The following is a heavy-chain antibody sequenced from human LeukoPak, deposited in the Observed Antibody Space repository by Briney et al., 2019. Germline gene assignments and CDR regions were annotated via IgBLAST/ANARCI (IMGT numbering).Heavy chain of an antibody. Sequence: GGSLRLSCAASGFTFSDYYMSWIRQAPGKGLEWVSYISGTGSTKYYADSVKGRFTISRDNAKNSLYLQTNSLRAEDTAVYYCARVPTTVTYTDYWGQGTLVTVSS. CDR3: ARVPTTVTYTDY. CDR2: ISGTGSTK. J-gene: IGHJ4*02. CDR1: GFTFSDYY. D-gene: IGHD4-17*01. V-gene: IGHV3-11*01.